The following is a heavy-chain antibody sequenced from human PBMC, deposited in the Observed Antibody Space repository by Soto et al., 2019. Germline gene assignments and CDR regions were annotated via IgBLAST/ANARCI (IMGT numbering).Heavy chain of an antibody. J-gene: IGHJ3*02. D-gene: IGHD2-15*01. CDR3: ASAFVVVVAATNAFDI. CDR2: IYYSGST. CDR1: GGSISSSSYY. V-gene: IGHV4-39*01. Sequence: PSETLSLTCTVSGGSISSSSYYWGWIRQPPGKGLEWIGSIYYSGSTYYNPSLKSRVTISVDTSKNQFSLKLSSVTAADTAVYYCASAFVVVVAATNAFDIWGQRTMVTVSS.